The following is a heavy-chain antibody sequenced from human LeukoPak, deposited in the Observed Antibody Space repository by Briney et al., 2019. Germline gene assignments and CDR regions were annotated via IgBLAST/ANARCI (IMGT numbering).Heavy chain of an antibody. CDR3: ARGKYDSSGYPPPLRFFDY. D-gene: IGHD3-22*01. Sequence: SETLSLTCAVYGGSFSGYYWSWIRQPPGKGLEWIGEINHSGSTNYNPSLKSRVTISVDTSKNQFSLKLSSVTAADTAVYYCARGKYDSSGYPPPLRFFDYWGQGTLVTVSS. CDR2: INHSGST. V-gene: IGHV4-34*01. J-gene: IGHJ4*02. CDR1: GGSFSGYY.